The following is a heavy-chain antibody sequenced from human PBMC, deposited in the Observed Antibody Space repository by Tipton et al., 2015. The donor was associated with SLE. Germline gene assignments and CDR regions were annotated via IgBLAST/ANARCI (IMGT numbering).Heavy chain of an antibody. CDR3: AKWAYRDGYSYPSVYYFDY. CDR2: IYTDGTRR. D-gene: IGHD5-24*01. Sequence: GSLRLSCAAFGFNFNNYAMTWVRQAPGKGLEWVSVIYTDGTRRYYADSVKGRFTISRENSKSMLYLQMNSLRVEDTAVYYCAKWAYRDGYSYPSVYYFDYWGQGTLVIVSS. CDR1: GFNFNNYA. J-gene: IGHJ4*02. V-gene: IGHV3-23*03.